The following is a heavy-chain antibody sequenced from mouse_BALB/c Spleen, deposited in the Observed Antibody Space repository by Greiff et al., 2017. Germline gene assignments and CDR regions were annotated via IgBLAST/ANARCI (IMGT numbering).Heavy chain of an antibody. Sequence: EVQLVESGPGLVKPSQSLSLTCTVTGYSITSDYAWNWIRQFPGNKLEWMGYISYSGSTSYNPSLKSRISITRDTSKNQFFLQLNSVTTEDTATYYCASLRREYAMDYWGQGTSVTVSS. V-gene: IGHV3-2*02. CDR1: GYSITSDYA. CDR3: ASLRREYAMDY. D-gene: IGHD2-12*01. J-gene: IGHJ4*01. CDR2: ISYSGST.